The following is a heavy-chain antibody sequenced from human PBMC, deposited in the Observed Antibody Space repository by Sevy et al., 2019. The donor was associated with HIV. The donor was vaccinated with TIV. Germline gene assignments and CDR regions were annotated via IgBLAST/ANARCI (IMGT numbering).Heavy chain of an antibody. CDR3: ARDDTASYLPVS. CDR2: ISRSGTTR. J-gene: IGHJ4*02. V-gene: IGHV3-48*02. Sequence: GESLKISWAASGFTFSDYSLNWVRQAPGKGLEWVSYISRSGTTRNYADSVRGRFTISRDDAKNSLYLQMSSLRDEDTAVYYCARDDTASYLPVSWGQGTLVTVSS. CDR1: GFTFSDYS. D-gene: IGHD3-10*01.